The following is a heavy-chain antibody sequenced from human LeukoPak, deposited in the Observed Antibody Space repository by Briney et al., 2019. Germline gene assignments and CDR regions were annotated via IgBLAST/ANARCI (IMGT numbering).Heavy chain of an antibody. Sequence: GGSQRLSCAASGFTFSNYWMTWVRQAPGKGLEWVANIKRDGSKKSYVDSVKGRFTVSRDNAKNSLYLQMNSLRAEDTAVYYCAKETGYSSGWSLDYWGQGTLVTVSS. CDR1: GFTFSNYW. D-gene: IGHD6-19*01. V-gene: IGHV3-7*01. CDR3: AKETGYSSGWSLDY. CDR2: IKRDGSKK. J-gene: IGHJ4*02.